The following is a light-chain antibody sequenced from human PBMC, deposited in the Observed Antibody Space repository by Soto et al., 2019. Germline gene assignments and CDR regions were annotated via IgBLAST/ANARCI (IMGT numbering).Light chain of an antibody. Sequence: EIVLTQSPGTLSLSPLEIATLSFMASQSVSSSYLAWYQQKPGQAPRLLIYGASSRATGIPDRFSGSGSGTDFTLTISRLEPEDFAVYYCQQTSQTPKTFGQGTKV. CDR2: GAS. CDR3: QQTSQTPKT. CDR1: QSVSSSY. J-gene: IGKJ1*01. V-gene: IGKV3-20*01.